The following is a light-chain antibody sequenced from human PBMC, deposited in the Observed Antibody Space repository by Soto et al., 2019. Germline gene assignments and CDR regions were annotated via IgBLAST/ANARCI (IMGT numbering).Light chain of an antibody. CDR1: QTISSL. J-gene: IGKJ1*01. V-gene: IGKV1-9*01. CDR3: LQHNTFPWT. CDR2: AAS. Sequence: DIQMTQSPSSLTASVGDRVTITCRSSQTISSLLAWYQQKQGKAAKLLIYAASTLQSGVPSRFSGSGSGTEFTLTISSLQPEDFATYYCLQHNTFPWTFGQGTRWIS.